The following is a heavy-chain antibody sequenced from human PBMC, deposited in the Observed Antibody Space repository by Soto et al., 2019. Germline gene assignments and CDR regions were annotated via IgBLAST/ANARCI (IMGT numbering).Heavy chain of an antibody. CDR2: INHSGST. V-gene: IGHV4-34*01. D-gene: IGHD6-13*01. CDR3: AGCGQQLEPYYYYYGMDV. Sequence: SETLSLTCAVYGGSFSGYYWSWIRQPPGKGLEWIGEINHSGSTNYNPSLKSRVTISVDTSKNQFSLKLSSVTAADTAVYYCAGCGQQLEPYYYYYGMDVWGQGTTVS. J-gene: IGHJ6*02. CDR1: GGSFSGYY.